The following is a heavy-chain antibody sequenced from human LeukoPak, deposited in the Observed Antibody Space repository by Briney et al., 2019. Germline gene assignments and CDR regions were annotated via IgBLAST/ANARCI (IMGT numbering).Heavy chain of an antibody. Sequence: GGSLRLSCAASGFTFDDYAMHWVRQAPGKGLEWVSGISWNSGSIGYADSVKGRFTISRDNAKNSLYLQMNSLRAEDTALYYCARVDSSGWIGDYWGQGTLVTVSS. V-gene: IGHV3-9*01. CDR1: GFTFDDYA. J-gene: IGHJ4*02. CDR3: ARVDSSGWIGDY. D-gene: IGHD6-19*01. CDR2: ISWNSGSI.